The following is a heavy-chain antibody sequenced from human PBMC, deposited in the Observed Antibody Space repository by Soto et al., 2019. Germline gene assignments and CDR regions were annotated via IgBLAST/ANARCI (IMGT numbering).Heavy chain of an antibody. D-gene: IGHD4-17*01. Sequence: PSETLSLTCSGSGGSFSNYYWGWIRQAPGKGLEWIGSIYNSGTTNYNPSLKSRVIISIESSKSQFSLRLNSVTVADSAVYYCASGAPSRYWGQGVLVTVSS. CDR3: ASGAPSRY. J-gene: IGHJ4*02. CDR2: IYNSGTT. CDR1: GGSFSNYY. V-gene: IGHV4-4*08.